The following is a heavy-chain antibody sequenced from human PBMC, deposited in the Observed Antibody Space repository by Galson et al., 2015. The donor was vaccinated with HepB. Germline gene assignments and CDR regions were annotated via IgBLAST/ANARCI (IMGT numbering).Heavy chain of an antibody. Sequence: QSGAEVKKPGESLRISCKGSGYSFTSYWISWVRQMPGKGLEWMGRIDPSDSYTNYSPSFQGHVTISADKSISTAYLQWSSLKASDTAMYYCAVGGALRSDYYYYGMDVWGQGTTVTVSS. CDR1: GYSFTSYW. V-gene: IGHV5-10-1*01. CDR3: AVGGALRSDYYYYGMDV. CDR2: IDPSDSYT. J-gene: IGHJ6*02. D-gene: IGHD4-17*01.